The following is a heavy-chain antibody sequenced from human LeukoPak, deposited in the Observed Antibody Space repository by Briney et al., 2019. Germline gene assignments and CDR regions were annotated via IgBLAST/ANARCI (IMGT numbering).Heavy chain of an antibody. V-gene: IGHV3-21*01. CDR3: ARDRGVIIPVGAFDI. Sequence: GGSLRLSCAASGFTFSSYSMNWVRQAPGKGLGWVSSISSSSSYIYYADSVKGRFTISRDNAKNSLYLQMNSLRAEDTAVYYCARDRGVIIPVGAFDIWGQGTMVTVSS. CDR2: ISSSSSYI. CDR1: GFTFSSYS. J-gene: IGHJ3*02. D-gene: IGHD3-3*01.